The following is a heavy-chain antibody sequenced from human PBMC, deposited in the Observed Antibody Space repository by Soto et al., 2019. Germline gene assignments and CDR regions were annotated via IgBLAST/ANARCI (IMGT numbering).Heavy chain of an antibody. CDR3: TRGTTTPYYYYGMDV. CDR1: GYSFTSYW. CDR2: IYPGDSDT. V-gene: IGHV5-51*01. J-gene: IGHJ6*02. D-gene: IGHD1-1*01. Sequence: GESLKISCKGSGYSFTSYWIGWVRQMPGKGLEWMGIIYPGDSDTRYSPSFQGQVTISADKSISTAYLQWSSLKASDTAVYYCTRGTTTPYYYYGMDVWGQGTTVTVSS.